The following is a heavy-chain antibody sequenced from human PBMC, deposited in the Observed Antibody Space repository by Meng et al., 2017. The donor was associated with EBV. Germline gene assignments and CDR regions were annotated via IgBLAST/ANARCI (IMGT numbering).Heavy chain of an antibody. CDR1: GYTFTSYD. V-gene: IGHV1-8*01. J-gene: IGHJ5*02. Sequence: VQLVQSGAEGKKPGASVEVSCKAYGYTFTSYDINWVRQATGQGLEWMGWMNPNSGNTGYAQKFQGRVTMTRNTSISTAYVELSSLRSEDTAVYYCARGPYYYDSSGYYYGEFDPWGQGTLVTVSS. CDR3: ARGPYYYDSSGYYYGEFDP. CDR2: MNPNSGNT. D-gene: IGHD3-22*01.